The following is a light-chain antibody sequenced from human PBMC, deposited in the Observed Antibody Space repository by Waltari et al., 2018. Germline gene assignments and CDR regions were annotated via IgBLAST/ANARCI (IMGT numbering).Light chain of an antibody. CDR3: QSADSSGTPVI. V-gene: IGLV3-25*03. J-gene: IGLJ2*01. CDR1: TLPKQY. Sequence: SFELTQPPSVSVSPGQTASITCSGNTLPKQYAYWYQQKPGQAPVLIMYKDSERHSGSPERVSGSSSGTTVTLTISGVQAEDEADYYCQSADSSGTPVIFGGGTKLTVL. CDR2: KDS.